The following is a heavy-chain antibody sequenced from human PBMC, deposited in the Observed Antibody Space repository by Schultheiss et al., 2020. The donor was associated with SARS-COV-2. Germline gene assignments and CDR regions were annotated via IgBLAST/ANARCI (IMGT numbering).Heavy chain of an antibody. CDR3: ARETTYYNDNSGPLGV. CDR2: ISYSGST. D-gene: IGHD3-22*01. CDR1: GGSISSGGYF. V-gene: IGHV4-31*03. J-gene: IGHJ6*02. Sequence: SQTLSLTCTVSGGSISSGGYFWTWIRQRPGKGLEWIGYISYSGSTNYNPSLKSRVTISVDTSKNQFSLKLSSVTAADTAVYFCARETTYYNDNSGPLGVWGQGTAVTVSS.